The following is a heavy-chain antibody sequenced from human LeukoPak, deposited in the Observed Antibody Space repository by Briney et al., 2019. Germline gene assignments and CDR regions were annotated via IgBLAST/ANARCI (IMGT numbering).Heavy chain of an antibody. CDR3: ARSSRYSSSWLQGGSWFDP. V-gene: IGHV4-34*01. D-gene: IGHD6-13*01. J-gene: IGHJ5*02. CDR1: GGSISSYY. CDR2: INHSGST. Sequence: SETLSLTCTVSGGSISSYYWSWIRQPPGKGLEWIGEINHSGSTNYNPSLKSRVTISVDTSKNQFSLKLSSVTAADTAVYYCARSSRYSSSWLQGGSWFDPWGQGTLVTVSS.